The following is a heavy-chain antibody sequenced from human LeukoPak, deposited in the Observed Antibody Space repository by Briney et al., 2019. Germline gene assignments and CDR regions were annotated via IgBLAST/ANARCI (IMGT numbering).Heavy chain of an antibody. CDR3: ARVNCSSTSCRSKFLDY. V-gene: IGHV1-8*01. CDR1: GYTFTNYD. Sequence: ASVKVSCKASGYTFTNYDINWVRQATGQGLEWMGWMNPNSGNTGYAQKFQDRVTMTRNTSISTAYMGLSSLRSEDTAFYYCARVNCSSTSCRSKFLDYWGQGTLVTVSS. D-gene: IGHD2-2*01. CDR2: MNPNSGNT. J-gene: IGHJ4*02.